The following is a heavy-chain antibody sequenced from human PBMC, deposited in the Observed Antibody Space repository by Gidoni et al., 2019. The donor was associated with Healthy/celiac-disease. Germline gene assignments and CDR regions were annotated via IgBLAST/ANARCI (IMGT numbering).Heavy chain of an antibody. CDR3: AREGSDDAFDI. J-gene: IGHJ3*02. CDR1: GFTFSSYD. V-gene: IGHV3-13*01. CDR2: IGTAGDT. Sequence: EVQLVESGGGLVQPGGSLRLSCAASGFTFSSYDMHCVRQATGKGLEWVSAIGTAGDTYYPGSVKGRFTISRENAKNSLYLQMNSRRAGDTAVYYCAREGSDDAFDIWGQGTMVTVSS.